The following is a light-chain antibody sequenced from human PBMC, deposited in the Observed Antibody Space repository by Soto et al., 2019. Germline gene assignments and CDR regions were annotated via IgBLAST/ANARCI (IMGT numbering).Light chain of an antibody. CDR1: QSVSSSY. V-gene: IGKV3-20*01. J-gene: IGKJ1*01. CDR2: GAS. Sequence: EIVLTQSPGTLSLSPGERATLSCRASQSVSSSYLAWYQQKPGQAPRLLIYGASSRATGIPDRFSGSGSGTDFTLTISRLEPEDFALYYCQQYGNSPPTFGQGTTVEI. CDR3: QQYGNSPPT.